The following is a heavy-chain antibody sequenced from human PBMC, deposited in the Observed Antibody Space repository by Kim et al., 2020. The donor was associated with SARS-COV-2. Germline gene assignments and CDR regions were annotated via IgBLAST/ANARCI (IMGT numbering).Heavy chain of an antibody. J-gene: IGHJ3*02. CDR2: ISSSGSTI. D-gene: IGHD3-22*01. V-gene: IGHV3-11*01. CDR3: ARVEGYNYYDSSGYYGAFDI. Sequence: GGSLRLSCAASGFTFSDYYMSWIRQAPGKGLEWVSYISSSGSTIYYADSVKGRFTISRDNAKNSLYLQMNSLRAEDTAVYYCARVEGYNYYDSSGYYGAFDIWGQGTMVTVSS. CDR1: GFTFSDYY.